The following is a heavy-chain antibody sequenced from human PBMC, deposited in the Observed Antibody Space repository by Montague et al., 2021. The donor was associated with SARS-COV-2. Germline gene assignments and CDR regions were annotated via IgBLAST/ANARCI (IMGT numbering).Heavy chain of an antibody. CDR2: ISNGGRT. CDR1: GGSFDSDNFF. Sequence: SETLSLTCSVSGGSFDSDNFFWGWIRQPPGKRLEWIGVISNGGRTFDNPSLESRVTISVHTSRNQLSLNVKSVTAADTAVYYCARHRRYDVVTYYPDLWGQGILVTVSS. V-gene: IGHV4-39*01. D-gene: IGHD3-9*01. CDR3: ARHRRYDVVTYYPDL. J-gene: IGHJ5*02.